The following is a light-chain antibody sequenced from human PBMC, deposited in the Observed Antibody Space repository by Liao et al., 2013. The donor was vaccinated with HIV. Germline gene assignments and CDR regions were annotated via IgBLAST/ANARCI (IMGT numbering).Light chain of an antibody. CDR3: QLWDSSSDHPYV. J-gene: IGLJ1*01. CDR2: HDT. CDR1: SIGSKS. V-gene: IGLV3-21*01. Sequence: SYVLTQPSSLSVAPGKTARMTCGGNSIGSKSVHWYQQKPGQAPVLVISHDTDRPSGIPARFSASNSGNTATLTISRVEPGDEADYYCQLWDSSSDHPYVFGTGTQVTVL.